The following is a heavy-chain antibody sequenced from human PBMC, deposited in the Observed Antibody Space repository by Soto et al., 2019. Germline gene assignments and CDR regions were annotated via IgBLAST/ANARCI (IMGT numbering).Heavy chain of an antibody. V-gene: IGHV1-3*01. CDR1: GYTITSYS. J-gene: IGHJ4*01. CDR2: INAGNGNA. Sequence: VAAVEVSCKASGYTITSYSRDWVRQAPGQRLEWMGGINAGNGNANYSQKFQGRVTMTEDTSTNTAYMELSSLRSEDTAVYYCATEGPTITMVRGVLTYYFAYWGHGTLVTVSS. D-gene: IGHD3-10*01. CDR3: ATEGPTITMVRGVLTYYFAY.